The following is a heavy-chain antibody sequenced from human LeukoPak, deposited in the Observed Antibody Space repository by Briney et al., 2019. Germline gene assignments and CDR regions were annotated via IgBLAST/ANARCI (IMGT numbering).Heavy chain of an antibody. Sequence: SETLSLTCAVSGGSISSGGYSWSWIRQPPGKALEWIGYIYYSGSTNYNPSLKSRVTISVETSKNQFSLKLSSVIAADAAVYYCARLDVVVVPAVHGWFDPWGQGTLVTVSS. CDR1: GGSISSGGYS. CDR3: ARLDVVVVPAVHGWFDP. CDR2: IYYSGST. J-gene: IGHJ5*02. V-gene: IGHV4-61*08. D-gene: IGHD2-2*01.